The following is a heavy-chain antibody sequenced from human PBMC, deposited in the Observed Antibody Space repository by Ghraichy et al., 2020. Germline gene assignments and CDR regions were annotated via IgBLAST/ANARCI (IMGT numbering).Heavy chain of an antibody. CDR3: ARASTVVRFFYYDGMDV. CDR2: ISSSSRSI. V-gene: IGHV3-48*02. J-gene: IGHJ6*02. D-gene: IGHD4-23*01. Sequence: GESLNISCVASGFTFSSYNMNWVRQSPGKGLEWVSYISSSSRSIFYADSVKGRFTISRDNAQNSLSLQMNSLRDEDTAVYYCARASTVVRFFYYDGMDVWGQGTTVTVSS. CDR1: GFTFSSYN.